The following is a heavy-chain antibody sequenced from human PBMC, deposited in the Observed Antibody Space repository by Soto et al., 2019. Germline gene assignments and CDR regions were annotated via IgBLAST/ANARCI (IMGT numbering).Heavy chain of an antibody. D-gene: IGHD3-10*01. CDR3: ATIFVSGTPTP. CDR2: IKSKYDGGTT. Sequence: EVQLVESGGGLVKPGGSLRLSCAGSGFIFSNAWMIWVRQGPGKGLEWVGRIKSKYDGGTTDYAAPVKGRFTISRDDLKNTVYLQMTSLDPEDTAVYSFATIFVSGTPTPWGQGTLVPVSS. V-gene: IGHV3-15*07. J-gene: IGHJ5*02. CDR1: GFIFSNAW.